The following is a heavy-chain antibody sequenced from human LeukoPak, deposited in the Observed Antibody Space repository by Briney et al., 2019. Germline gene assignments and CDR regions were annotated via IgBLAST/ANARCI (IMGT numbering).Heavy chain of an antibody. CDR2: ISSSSSYI. J-gene: IGHJ5*02. CDR3: ARDIGHGDYGSDWFDP. D-gene: IGHD4-17*01. V-gene: IGHV3-21*01. CDR1: GFTFSSYS. Sequence: GGSLRLSCAASGFTFSSYSMNWVRQAPGKGLEWVSSISSSSSYIYYADSVKGRFTISRDNAMNSLYLQMNSLRAEDTAVYYCARDIGHGDYGSDWFDPWGQGTLVTVSS.